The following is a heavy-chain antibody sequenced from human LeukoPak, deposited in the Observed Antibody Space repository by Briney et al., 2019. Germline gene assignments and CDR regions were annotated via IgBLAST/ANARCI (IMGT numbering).Heavy chain of an antibody. CDR2: ISWNSGSI. D-gene: IGHD1-26*01. Sequence: GGSLRLSCAASGFTFDDYAMHWVRQAPGKGLEWVSGISWNSGSIGYADSVKGRFTISRDNAKNSLYLQMNSLRAEDTALYYCAKSNRLEGATPFDYWGQGTLVTVSS. J-gene: IGHJ4*02. CDR1: GFTFDDYA. CDR3: AKSNRLEGATPFDY. V-gene: IGHV3-9*01.